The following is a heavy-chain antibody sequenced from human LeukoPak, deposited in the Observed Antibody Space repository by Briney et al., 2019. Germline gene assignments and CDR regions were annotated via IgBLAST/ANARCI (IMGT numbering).Heavy chain of an antibody. CDR2: IKEDGTEK. D-gene: IGHD1-1*01. CDR3: VRESRPGGAMGLYHNLDY. Sequence: GGSLRLSCAGSGFTFSDFWMTWVRQTPGKGMEWVANIKEDGTEKNLVDSVKGRFTISRDNTKNLLFLEMNNLRGDDTAIYYCVRESRPGGAMGLYHNLDYWGQGTLVAVSS. V-gene: IGHV3-7*01. J-gene: IGHJ4*02. CDR1: GFTFSDFW.